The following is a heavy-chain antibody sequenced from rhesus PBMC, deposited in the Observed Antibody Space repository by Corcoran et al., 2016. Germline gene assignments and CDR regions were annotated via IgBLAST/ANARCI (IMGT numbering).Heavy chain of an antibody. CDR2: IDPSDSDT. V-gene: IGHV5-2*01. CDR1: GYSLTSYW. CDR3: AKRGSSGWSFDY. D-gene: IGHD6S26*01. Sequence: EVQLVQSGAEVKRPGEPLKIACKTAGYSLTSYWNSWVRRMPGKGLEWMGAIDPSDSDTRYSPSFQGQVTISADKSISTTYLQWSSLKASDSATYYCAKRGSSGWSFDYWGQGVLVTVSS. J-gene: IGHJ4*01.